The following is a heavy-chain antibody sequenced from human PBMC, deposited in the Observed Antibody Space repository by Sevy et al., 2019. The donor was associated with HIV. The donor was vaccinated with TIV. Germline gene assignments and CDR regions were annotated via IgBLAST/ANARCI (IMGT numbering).Heavy chain of an antibody. J-gene: IGHJ3*02. CDR2: IYYSGST. Sequence: SETLSLTCTVSGGSISSSSYYWGWIRQPPGKGLEWIGSIYYSGSTYYNPSLKSRVTISVDTSKNQFSVKLSSVTAADTAVYYCARAVLRYFDWLFDAFDIWGQGTMVTVSS. D-gene: IGHD3-9*01. V-gene: IGHV4-39*01. CDR1: GGSISSSSYY. CDR3: ARAVLRYFDWLFDAFDI.